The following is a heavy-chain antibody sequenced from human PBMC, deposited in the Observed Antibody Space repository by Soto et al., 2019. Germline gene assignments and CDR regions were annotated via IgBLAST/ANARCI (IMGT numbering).Heavy chain of an antibody. J-gene: IGHJ6*02. D-gene: IGHD1-26*01. Sequence: GGSLRLSCAASGFTFSAYGMHWVRQAPGKGLEWVAVISYDGSNKYYADSVKGRFTISRDNSKNTLYLQMNSLRAEDTAVYFCAKVTFSGDYYYSYGLDVWGQGTTVTVSS. CDR3: AKVTFSGDYYYSYGLDV. CDR1: GFTFSAYG. CDR2: ISYDGSNK. V-gene: IGHV3-30*18.